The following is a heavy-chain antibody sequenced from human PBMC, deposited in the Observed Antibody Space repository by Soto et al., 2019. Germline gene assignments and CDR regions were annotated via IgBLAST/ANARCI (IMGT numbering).Heavy chain of an antibody. CDR2: VSGGGGST. D-gene: IGHD3-16*01. J-gene: IGHJ4*02. Sequence: GGSLRLSCAASGFTFNIYAMNWVRQAPGKGLEWVSAVSGGGGSTFYAASVRGRFTISRDNSDNTVYLQMNSLRAEDTAVYYCAKASMIAFGGIIDIDYRGQGALVTVSS. V-gene: IGHV3-23*01. CDR1: GFTFNIYA. CDR3: AKASMIAFGGIIDIDY.